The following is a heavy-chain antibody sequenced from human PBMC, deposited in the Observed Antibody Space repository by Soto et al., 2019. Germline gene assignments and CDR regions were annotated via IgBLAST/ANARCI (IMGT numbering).Heavy chain of an antibody. V-gene: IGHV1-69*13. CDR1: GGTFSSYA. CDR3: ARDSPYHYDSSGPFDI. D-gene: IGHD3-22*01. CDR2: IIPIFGTA. J-gene: IGHJ3*02. Sequence: SVKVSCKASGGTFSSYAISWVRQAPGQGLEWMGGIIPIFGTANYAQKFQGRVTITADESTSTAYMELSSLRSEDTAVYYCARDSPYHYDSSGPFDIWGQGTMVTVSS.